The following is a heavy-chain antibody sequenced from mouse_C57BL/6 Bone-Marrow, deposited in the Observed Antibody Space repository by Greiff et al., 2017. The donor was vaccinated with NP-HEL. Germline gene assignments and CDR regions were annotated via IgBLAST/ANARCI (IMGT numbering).Heavy chain of an antibody. V-gene: IGHV2-2*01. CDR2: IWSGGST. CDR3: ARIFECDSHWDIDV. Sequence: VKLMESGPGLVQPSQCLSITCTVSGFSLTSYGVHWVRQSPGKGLEWLGVIWSGGSTDYNAAFISSLGISKDNSKSQVFFKMSSLKADDTAIYYCARIFECDSHWDIDVWGTGTTVTVSS. CDR1: GFSLTSYG. J-gene: IGHJ1*03.